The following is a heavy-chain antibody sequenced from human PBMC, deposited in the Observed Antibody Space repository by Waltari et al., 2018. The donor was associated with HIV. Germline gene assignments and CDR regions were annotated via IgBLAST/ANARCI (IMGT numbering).Heavy chain of an antibody. V-gene: IGHV4-34*01. CDR2: VNHVGRT. D-gene: IGHD6-19*01. Sequence: QVHLEQWGTGLLRPSETLSLTYAVYGGSFSGYYWSWIRQSPGRGIEWIGEVNHVGRTNYSPSLRGRVTVSVDTSKNQFSLTMRSVTAADTAVYYCARDSAPGLAVDDDDGEFFYYGLDVGGQGTTVTVSS. CDR1: GGSFSGYY. J-gene: IGHJ6*01. CDR3: ARDSAPGLAVDDDDGEFFYYGLDV.